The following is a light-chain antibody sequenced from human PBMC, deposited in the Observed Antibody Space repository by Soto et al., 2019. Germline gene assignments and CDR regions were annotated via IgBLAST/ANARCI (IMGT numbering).Light chain of an antibody. CDR3: QQYDAWPLT. CDR2: DAI. CDR1: QNIHNH. J-gene: IGKJ4*01. Sequence: DKFMSQAPTTLSVSPGDQVTLSCAAKQNIHNHMSWLLQKPGQTPRLLIYDAIIRAPDVPDRFSGSWSGTEFTLTINSLQSEDFAVYYCQQYDAWPLTFGGGTKVDI. V-gene: IGKV3-15*01.